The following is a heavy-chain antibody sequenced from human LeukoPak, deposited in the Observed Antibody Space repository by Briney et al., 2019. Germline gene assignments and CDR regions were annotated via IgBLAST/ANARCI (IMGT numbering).Heavy chain of an antibody. CDR3: ARDLLEYSSGWTNPYGMDV. Sequence: GGSLRLSCAASGFTFSSYWMHWVRHAPGKGLVWVSRINSDGSSTSYADSVKGRFTISRDNAKNTLYLQMNSLRAEDTAVYYCARDLLEYSSGWTNPYGMDVWGQGTTVTVSS. J-gene: IGHJ6*02. CDR2: INSDGSST. CDR1: GFTFSSYW. D-gene: IGHD6-19*01. V-gene: IGHV3-74*01.